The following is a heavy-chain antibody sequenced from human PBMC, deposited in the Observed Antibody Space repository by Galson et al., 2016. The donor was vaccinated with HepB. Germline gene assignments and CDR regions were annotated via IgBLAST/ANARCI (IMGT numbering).Heavy chain of an antibody. CDR3: ARAGHSETSHAY. V-gene: IGHV3-30*03. D-gene: IGHD1-26*01. Sequence: SLRLSCAASGXXFSXXXMHXVRQAXGKGLEWVALISYDVSXKYYADSVKGRFTISRDNSKNTLYLQMNSLRAEDTAVYYRARAGHSETSHAYWGQGTLVTVSS. CDR1: GXXFSXXX. CDR2: ISYDVSXK. J-gene: IGHJ4*02.